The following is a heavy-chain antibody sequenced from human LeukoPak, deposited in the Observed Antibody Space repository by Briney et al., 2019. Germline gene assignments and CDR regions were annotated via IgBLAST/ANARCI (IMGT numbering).Heavy chain of an antibody. J-gene: IGHJ5*02. CDR3: ATSITMVRGVIISGDWFDP. CDR1: GGTFSSYA. CDR2: ISPYNGNT. Sequence: ASVKVSCKASGGTFSSYAISWVRQAPGQGLEWMGSISPYNGNTNYAQKLQGRVTMTTDTSTSTAYMDLRSLRSDDTALYYCATSITMVRGVIISGDWFDPWGQGTLVTVSS. V-gene: IGHV1-18*01. D-gene: IGHD3-10*01.